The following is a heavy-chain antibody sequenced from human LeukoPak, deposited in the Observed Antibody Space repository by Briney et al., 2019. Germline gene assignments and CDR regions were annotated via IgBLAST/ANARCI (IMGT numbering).Heavy chain of an antibody. J-gene: IGHJ4*02. CDR1: GGTFSSYA. D-gene: IGHD5-24*01. CDR3: ARDALKDGHNYVGY. Sequence: SVKVSCKASGGTFSSYAISWVRQAPGQGLGWMGGIIPIFGTANYAQKFQGRVTITADESTSTAYMELSSLRSEDTAVYYCARDALKDGHNYVGYWGQGTLVTVSS. V-gene: IGHV1-69*13. CDR2: IIPIFGTA.